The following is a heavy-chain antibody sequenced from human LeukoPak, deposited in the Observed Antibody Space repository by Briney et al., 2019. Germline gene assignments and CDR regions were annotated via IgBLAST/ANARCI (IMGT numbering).Heavy chain of an antibody. Sequence: SETLSLTCAVSGYSMSSGYYWGWIRQPPGKGLEWIGSIYHSGSTYYNPSLKSRVTISVDTSKNQFSLKLSSVTAADTAVYYCARHPPYDYVWGSYRSSFDYWGQGTLVTVSS. J-gene: IGHJ4*02. CDR3: ARHPPYDYVWGSYRSSFDY. CDR2: IYHSGST. V-gene: IGHV4-38-2*01. CDR1: GYSMSSGYY. D-gene: IGHD3-16*02.